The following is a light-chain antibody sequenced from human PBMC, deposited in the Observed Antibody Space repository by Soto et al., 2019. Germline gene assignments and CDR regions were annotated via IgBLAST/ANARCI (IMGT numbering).Light chain of an antibody. Sequence: DIMVPPSRHSVPVSLSERATINGKSSQSLLXNSNNRNYVAWYQQKYGKSXRLLIYVALYRAPGIPDRFSGSGSGTDFTLTISRLEPEDFAVYYWQQYRTFGQGTKVDIK. CDR1: QSLLXNSNNRNY. CDR2: VAL. V-gene: IGKV4-1*01. CDR3: QQYRT. J-gene: IGKJ1*01.